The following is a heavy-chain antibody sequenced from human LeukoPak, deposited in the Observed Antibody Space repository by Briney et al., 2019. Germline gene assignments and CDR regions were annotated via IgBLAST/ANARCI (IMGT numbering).Heavy chain of an antibody. CDR2: IHYSGST. Sequence: SETLSLTCTVSGYSISSGGNSWSWIRQHPGKGLEWIGYIHYSGSTYYNPSLKSRVIASVDTPKNQFSLKLSSVTAADTAVYYCARHCSSTSCWAFDLWGQGTMVTVSS. CDR3: ARHCSSTSCWAFDL. V-gene: IGHV4-31*03. D-gene: IGHD2-2*01. CDR1: GYSISSGGNS. J-gene: IGHJ3*01.